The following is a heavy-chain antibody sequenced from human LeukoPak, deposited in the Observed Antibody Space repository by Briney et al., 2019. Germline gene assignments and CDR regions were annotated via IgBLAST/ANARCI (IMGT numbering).Heavy chain of an antibody. J-gene: IGHJ4*02. Sequence: ASVKVSCKASGGTFSSYAISWVRQAPGQGLEWMGGIIPIFGTANYAQKFQGRVTITTDESTSTAYMELSSLRSKDTAVYYCARYYYDSSGYYYYFDYWGQGTLVTVSS. V-gene: IGHV1-69*05. CDR2: IIPIFGTA. D-gene: IGHD3-22*01. CDR1: GGTFSSYA. CDR3: ARYYYDSSGYYYYFDY.